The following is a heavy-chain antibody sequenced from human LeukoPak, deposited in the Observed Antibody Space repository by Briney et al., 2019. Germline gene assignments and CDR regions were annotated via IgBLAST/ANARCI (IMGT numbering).Heavy chain of an antibody. CDR3: ASEFTADSSGYYYGDAFDI. D-gene: IGHD3-22*01. J-gene: IGHJ3*02. CDR1: GGTFSSYA. V-gene: IGHV1-69*04. Sequence: ASVKVSCKASGGTFSSYAISWVRQAPGQGLEWMGRIIPIFGIANYAQKFQGRVTITADKSTSTAHMELSSLRSEDTAVYYCASEFTADSSGYYYGDAFDIWGQGTMVTVSS. CDR2: IIPIFGIA.